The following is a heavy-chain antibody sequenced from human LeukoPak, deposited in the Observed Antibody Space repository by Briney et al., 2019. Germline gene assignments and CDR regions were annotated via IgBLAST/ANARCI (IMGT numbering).Heavy chain of an antibody. D-gene: IGHD2-2*01. J-gene: IGHJ5*02. CDR3: ARGVLVPAAMGSNFWFAH. Sequence: ASVKVSCKASGYTFTSYGISWVRQAPGQGLEWMGWISAYNGNTNYAQKLQGRVTMTTDTSTSTAYMELRSLRSDDTAVYYCARGVLVPAAMGSNFWFAHWGQGTLVTVSS. CDR2: ISAYNGNT. V-gene: IGHV1-18*01. CDR1: GYTFTSYG.